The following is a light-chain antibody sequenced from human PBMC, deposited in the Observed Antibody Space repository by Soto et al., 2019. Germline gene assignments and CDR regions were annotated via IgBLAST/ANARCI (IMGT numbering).Light chain of an antibody. CDR1: QSVFYSSNNKNY. CDR2: WAS. J-gene: IGKJ3*01. V-gene: IGKV4-1*01. CDR3: QQYYITPLT. Sequence: DIVMTQSPDSLAVSLGERATINCKSSQSVFYSSNNKNYLAWYQQKPGQPPKLLIYWASTRESGVPDRFSGSGSGTDVTLTISSLQAEDVAVYYFQQYYITPLTFGPGTKVDLK.